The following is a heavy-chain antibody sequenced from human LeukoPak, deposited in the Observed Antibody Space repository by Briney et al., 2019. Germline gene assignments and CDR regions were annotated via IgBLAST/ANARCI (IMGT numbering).Heavy chain of an antibody. Sequence: GGSLRLSCTASGLTFSRYAIKWVRQAPGKGLEWVSTVSDSGDRTLYADSVKGRFTISRDNSKNTVYLQMNSLRAEDTAVYYCAKDSPRVPAAIRAFDIWGQGTMVTVSS. V-gene: IGHV3-23*01. CDR2: VSDSGDRT. J-gene: IGHJ3*02. CDR1: GLTFSRYA. D-gene: IGHD2-2*02. CDR3: AKDSPRVPAAIRAFDI.